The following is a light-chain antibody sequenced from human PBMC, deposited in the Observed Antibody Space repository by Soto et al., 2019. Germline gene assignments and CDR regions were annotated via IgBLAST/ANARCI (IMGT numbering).Light chain of an antibody. CDR1: SSDVGKYNY. V-gene: IGLV2-14*01. Sequence: QSALTQPASVSGSPGQSITISCTGTSSDVGKYNYVSWYQQHPAKAPKLMIFEVSNRPSGVSNRFSGSKSGNTASLTISGLQAEDEAEYYCSSYTGSSTNTVVFGGGTKVTVL. CDR3: SSYTGSSTNTVV. CDR2: EVS. J-gene: IGLJ2*01.